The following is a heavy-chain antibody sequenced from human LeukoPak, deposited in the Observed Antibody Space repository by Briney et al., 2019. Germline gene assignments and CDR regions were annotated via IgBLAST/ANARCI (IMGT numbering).Heavy chain of an antibody. CDR2: ISWNSGSI. Sequence: GRSLRLSCAASGFTFDDYAMLWVRQAPGKGLEWVSGISWNSGSIGYADSVKGRFTISRDNAKNSLYLQMNSLRAEDTALYYCSRDYGMDVWGQGTTVTVSS. J-gene: IGHJ6*02. V-gene: IGHV3-9*01. CDR1: GFTFDDYA. CDR3: SRDYGMDV.